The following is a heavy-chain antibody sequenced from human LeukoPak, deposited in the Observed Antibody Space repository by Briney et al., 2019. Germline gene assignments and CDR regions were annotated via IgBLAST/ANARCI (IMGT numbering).Heavy chain of an antibody. CDR1: GGSISSYY. Sequence: SETLSLTCTVSGGSISSYYWSWIRQPAGKGLEWIWRIYTSGSTNYNPSLKSRVTISGDKSKNQFSLKLSSVTAADTAGYYCARVQQQLVKNYYYYYMDVWGKGTTVTVSS. CDR3: ARVQQQLVKNYYYYYMDV. J-gene: IGHJ6*03. V-gene: IGHV4-4*07. CDR2: IYTSGST. D-gene: IGHD6-13*01.